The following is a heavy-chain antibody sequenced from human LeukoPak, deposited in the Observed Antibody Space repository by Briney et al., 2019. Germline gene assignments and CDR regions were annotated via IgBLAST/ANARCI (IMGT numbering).Heavy chain of an antibody. Sequence: SVKLSCKASGGTPSSYAISWVRHAPGQGLEWMGGIIPIFGTANYAQQFQGRVTIPADQSRSTAHMGLTSRRSRATALFYVARDGDDSPFDYWGQGTLVTVSP. CDR2: IIPIFGTA. CDR1: GGTPSSYA. J-gene: IGHJ4*02. V-gene: IGHV1-69*13. D-gene: IGHD7-27*01. CDR3: ARDGDDSPFDY.